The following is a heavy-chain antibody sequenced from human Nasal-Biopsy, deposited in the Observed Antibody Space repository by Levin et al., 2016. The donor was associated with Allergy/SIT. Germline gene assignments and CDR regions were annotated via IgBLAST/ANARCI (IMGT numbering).Heavy chain of an antibody. Sequence: GGSLRLSCAASAFTFTKYWMHWVRQVPGKGLVWVSRIDPDGTSRSYADSVKGRFTISRDNAKNTLYLQMNSLRVEDSAVYYCAREDLDDVLKYGMDVWGQGTTVTVSS. CDR2: IDPDGTSR. D-gene: IGHD3-9*01. CDR3: AREDLDDVLKYGMDV. J-gene: IGHJ6*02. V-gene: IGHV3-74*01. CDR1: AFTFTKYW.